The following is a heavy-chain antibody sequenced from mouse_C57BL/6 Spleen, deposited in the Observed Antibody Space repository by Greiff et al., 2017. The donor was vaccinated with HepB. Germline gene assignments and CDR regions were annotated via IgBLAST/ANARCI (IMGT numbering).Heavy chain of an antibody. J-gene: IGHJ2*01. V-gene: IGHV2-6*03. CDR2: IWSDGST. Sequence: VMLVESGPGLVAPSQSLSITCTVSGFSLTSYGVHWVRQPPGKGLEWLVVIWSDGSTTYNSALKSRLSISKDNSKSQVFLKMNSLQTDDTAMYYCARSYDYDAGYYFDYWGQGTTLTVSS. CDR1: GFSLTSYG. CDR3: ARSYDYDAGYYFDY. D-gene: IGHD2-4*01.